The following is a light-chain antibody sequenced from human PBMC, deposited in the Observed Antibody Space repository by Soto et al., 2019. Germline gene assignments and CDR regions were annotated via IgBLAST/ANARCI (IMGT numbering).Light chain of an antibody. CDR2: GND. Sequence: QSVLTQPPSVSGAPGQRVTISCTGSSSNIGAGYDVHWYQQLPGTAPKLLIYGNDQRPSAVPGRFSGSKSGTSASLAISGLLSEDEADYYCATWDDSLNVVFGGGTKLTVL. CDR1: SSNIGAGYD. CDR3: ATWDDSLNVV. J-gene: IGLJ2*01. V-gene: IGLV1-40*01.